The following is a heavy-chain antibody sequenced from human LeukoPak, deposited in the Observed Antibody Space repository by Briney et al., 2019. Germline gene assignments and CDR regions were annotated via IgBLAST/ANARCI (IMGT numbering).Heavy chain of an antibody. CDR3: ASGEINPFDY. D-gene: IGHD4-17*01. J-gene: IGHJ4*02. CDR1: GGTFSSYA. Sequence: GASVKVSCKASGGTFSSYAISWVRQAPGQGLEWMGRIIPIFGIANYAQKFQGRVTITADKSTSTAYMELSSLRSKDTAVYYCASGEINPFDYWGQGTLVTVSS. V-gene: IGHV1-69*04. CDR2: IIPIFGIA.